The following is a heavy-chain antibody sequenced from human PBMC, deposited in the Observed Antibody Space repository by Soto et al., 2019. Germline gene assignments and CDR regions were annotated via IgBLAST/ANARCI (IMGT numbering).Heavy chain of an antibody. J-gene: IGHJ3*01. CDR2: MSFDGTTQ. V-gene: IGHV3-30*18. CDR1: GFMFNAYS. Sequence: QVQLVESGGGVIQPGRSLRLSCAASGFMFNAYSMHWVRQAPGKGLEWVAVMSFDGTTQYYEESGKGRFTISRDNSKNTLYLKMHSLGEDEPAVYYCVKAGTMAGSGTTPRSFDVWGRGTMVTVSS. D-gene: IGHD1-1*01. CDR3: VKAGTMAGSGTTPRSFDV.